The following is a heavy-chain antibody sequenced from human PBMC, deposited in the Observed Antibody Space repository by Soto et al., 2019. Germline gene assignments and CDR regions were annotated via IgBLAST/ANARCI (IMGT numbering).Heavy chain of an antibody. CDR3: ARANSSTWYKLEYKWFDP. CDR1: GASINDFY. CDR2: MYYSETT. D-gene: IGHD6-13*01. V-gene: IGHV4-59*01. Sequence: PSETLSLTCTVSGASINDFYWSWIRQTPGKGLEWVGFMYYSETTKYNPSLKSRVNMSLDTSKNQVSLHLKSVTAADTAVYYCARANSSTWYKLEYKWFDPWGQGTLVTVSS. J-gene: IGHJ5*02.